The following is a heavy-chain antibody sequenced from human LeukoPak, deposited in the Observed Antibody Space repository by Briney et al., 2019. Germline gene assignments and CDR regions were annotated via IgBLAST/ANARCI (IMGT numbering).Heavy chain of an antibody. V-gene: IGHV3-7*01. CDR3: ATDPGFSSFDY. CDR1: GFTFSDYW. D-gene: IGHD3-3*02. Sequence: GGSLRPSCAVSGFTFSDYWVTWVRQTPGKGLEFVANINRDGSVKNYVDSVKGRFTISRDNAKNSLYLQMTSLRVDDTAIYYFATDPGFSSFDYSGQGILVTVSS. J-gene: IGHJ4*02. CDR2: INRDGSVK.